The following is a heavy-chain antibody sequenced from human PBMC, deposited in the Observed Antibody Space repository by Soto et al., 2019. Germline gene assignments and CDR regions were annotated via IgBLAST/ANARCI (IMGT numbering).Heavy chain of an antibody. CDR3: ARGGLELLWFGELST. Sequence: SETLSLTCAVYGGSFSGYYWSWIRQPPGKGLEWIGEINHSGSTNYNPSLKSRVTISVDTSKNQFSLKLSSVTAADTAVYYCARGGLELLWFGELSTWGQGTLVTVSS. D-gene: IGHD3-10*01. CDR1: GGSFSGYY. CDR2: INHSGST. J-gene: IGHJ5*02. V-gene: IGHV4-34*01.